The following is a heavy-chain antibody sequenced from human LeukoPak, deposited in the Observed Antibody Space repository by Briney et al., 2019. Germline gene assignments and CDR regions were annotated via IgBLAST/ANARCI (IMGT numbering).Heavy chain of an antibody. CDR1: EFTFSSYG. J-gene: IGHJ2*01. D-gene: IGHD6-13*01. Sequence: GGSLRLSCAASEFTFSSYGMSWVRQAPGRGLEWVSSISGSGGSTQYADSVQGRFAISRGNSKNVLYLQMNSLRAEDTAVYYCAAPRSSSSWPYWYFDLWGRGTLVTVSS. CDR3: AAPRSSSSWPYWYFDL. V-gene: IGHV3-23*01. CDR2: ISGSGGST.